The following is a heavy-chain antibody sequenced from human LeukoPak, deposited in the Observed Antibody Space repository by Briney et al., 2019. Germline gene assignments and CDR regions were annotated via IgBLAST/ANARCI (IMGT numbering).Heavy chain of an antibody. V-gene: IGHV4-59*01. Sequence: SETLSLTCTVSGGSISSYYWSWIRQPPGKGLEWIGYIYYSGSTNYNPSLKSRVTISVDTSKNQFSLKLSSVTAADTAVYYCARTRITIFGVVIPDAFDIRGQGTMVTVSS. CDR1: GGSISSYY. CDR2: IYYSGST. CDR3: ARTRITIFGVVIPDAFDI. J-gene: IGHJ3*02. D-gene: IGHD3-3*01.